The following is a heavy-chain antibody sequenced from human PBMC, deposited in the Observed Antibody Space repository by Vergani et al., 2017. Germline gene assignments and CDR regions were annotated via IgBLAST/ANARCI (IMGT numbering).Heavy chain of an antibody. CDR3: AKDPSYSGSYYDNY. CDR2: ISGSGGST. J-gene: IGHJ4*02. Sequence: EVQLLVSGGGLVQPGGSLRLSCAASGFTFSSYAMSWVRQAPGKGLEWVSAISGSGGSTYYAHSVKGRFTISRDNSKNTLYLQMNSLRAEDTAVYYCAKDPSYSGSYYDNYWGQGTLVTVSS. V-gene: IGHV3-23*01. CDR1: GFTFSSYA. D-gene: IGHD1-26*01.